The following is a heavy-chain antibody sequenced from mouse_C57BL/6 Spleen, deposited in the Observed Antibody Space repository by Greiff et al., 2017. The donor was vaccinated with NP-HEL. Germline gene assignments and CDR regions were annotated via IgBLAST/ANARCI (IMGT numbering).Heavy chain of an antibody. Sequence: QVQLQQPGAELVKPGASVKMSCKASGYTFTSYWITWVKQRPGQGLEWIGDIYPGSGSTNYNEKFKSKATLTVDTSSSTAYMQLSSLTSEDSAVYYWARGGDGTGDPSWFACWGQGTLVTVSA. CDR2: IYPGSGST. V-gene: IGHV1-55*01. D-gene: IGHD4-1*01. CDR1: GYTFTSYW. CDR3: ARGGDGTGDPSWFAC. J-gene: IGHJ3*01.